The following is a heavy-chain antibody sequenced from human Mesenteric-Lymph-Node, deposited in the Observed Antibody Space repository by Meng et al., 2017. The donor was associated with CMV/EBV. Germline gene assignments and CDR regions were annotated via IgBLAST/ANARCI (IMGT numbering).Heavy chain of an antibody. CDR3: AKDIDSDY. V-gene: IGHV3-9*01. CDR2: ISWNSGSI. J-gene: IGHJ4*02. CDR1: GFTFDDYA. Sequence: GGSLRLSCAASGFTFDDYAMHWVRQAPGKGLEWVSGISWNSGSIGYADSVKGRFTISRDNSKNTLYLQMNSLRAEDTAVYYCAKDIDSDYWGQGTLVTVSS.